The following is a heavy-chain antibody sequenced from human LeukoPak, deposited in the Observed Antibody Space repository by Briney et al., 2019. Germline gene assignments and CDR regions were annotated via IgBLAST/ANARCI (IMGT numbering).Heavy chain of an antibody. CDR3: ARVLDSSGWYAFDY. J-gene: IGHJ4*02. V-gene: IGHV3-20*04. Sequence: PGGSLRLSCAASGFTFDDYGMSWVRQAPGKGLEWVSGINWNGGSTGYADSVKGRFTIPRDNAKNSLYLQMNSLRAEDTASYYCARVLDSSGWYAFDYWGQGTLVTVSS. D-gene: IGHD6-19*01. CDR2: INWNGGST. CDR1: GFTFDDYG.